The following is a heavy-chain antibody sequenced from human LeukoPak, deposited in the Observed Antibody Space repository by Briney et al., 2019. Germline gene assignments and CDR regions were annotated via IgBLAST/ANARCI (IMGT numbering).Heavy chain of an antibody. J-gene: IGHJ3*02. CDR2: INPSGGSA. D-gene: IGHD3-10*01. V-gene: IGHV1-46*01. CDR1: GYTFTNYF. CDR3: ARPDITVVRGVIPSAFDI. Sequence: GASVKVSCKASGYTFTNYFVHWVRQAPGQGLEWMGIINPSGGSASYAQKFQGRVTMTRDTSISTAYMELSRLRSDDTAVYYCARPDITVVRGVIPSAFDIWGQGTMVTVSS.